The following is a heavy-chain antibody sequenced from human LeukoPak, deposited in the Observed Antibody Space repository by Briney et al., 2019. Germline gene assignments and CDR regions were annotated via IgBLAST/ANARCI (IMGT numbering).Heavy chain of an antibody. V-gene: IGHV1-2*02. Sequence: ASVKVSCKASGYTFTGYYIHWVRRAPGQGLEWMGWINPNSGVTNYAQKFQGRVTMTRDTSISTAYMELSRLRSDDTAVYYCAREYCSGGNCYSGAFDIWGQGTMVTVSS. CDR3: AREYCSGGNCYSGAFDI. CDR1: GYTFTGYY. CDR2: INPNSGVT. J-gene: IGHJ3*02. D-gene: IGHD2-15*01.